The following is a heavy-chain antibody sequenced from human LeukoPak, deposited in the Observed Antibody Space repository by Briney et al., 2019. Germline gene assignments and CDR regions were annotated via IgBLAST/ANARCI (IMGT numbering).Heavy chain of an antibody. J-gene: IGHJ3*02. Sequence: PGRSLRLSCTTSGFTFGDYAMSWVRLAPGKGLEWVGFVRSKGYGGTTECAASVKGRFTISRDDSKSIAYLQMNSLKTEDTALYYCTREVLAYCGGDCWGAFDIWGQGTMVTVSS. CDR1: GFTFGDYA. V-gene: IGHV3-49*04. CDR2: VRSKGYGGTT. CDR3: TREVLAYCGGDCWGAFDI. D-gene: IGHD2-21*02.